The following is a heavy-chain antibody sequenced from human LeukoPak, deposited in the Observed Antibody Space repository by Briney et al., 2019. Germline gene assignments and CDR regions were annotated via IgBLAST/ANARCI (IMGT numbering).Heavy chain of an antibody. CDR3: AKIMALYCSGGSCNEIDY. J-gene: IGHJ4*02. D-gene: IGHD2-15*01. CDR2: VSHSGVTT. V-gene: IGHV3-23*01. Sequence: GGSLRLSCAASGFTFSDYYMSWIRQAPGKGLEWVSTVSHSGVTTYYADSVKGRFTISGDNSKNTLYLQMNSLRAEDTAVYFCAKIMALYCSGGSCNEIDYWGQGTLVTVSS. CDR1: GFTFSDYY.